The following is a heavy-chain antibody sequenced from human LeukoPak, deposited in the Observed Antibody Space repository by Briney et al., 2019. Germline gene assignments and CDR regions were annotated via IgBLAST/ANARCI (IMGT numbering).Heavy chain of an antibody. CDR1: GFTFSSYG. J-gene: IGHJ4*02. V-gene: IGHV3-23*01. CDR3: AKVSWWALLSVDY. D-gene: IGHD1-26*01. CDR2: ISGSGGST. Sequence: GGSLRLSCAASGFTFSSYGMSWVRRAPGKGLEWVSAISGSGGSTYYADSVKGRFTISRDNSKNTLYLQMNSLRAEDTAVYYCAKVSWWALLSVDYWGQGTLVTVSS.